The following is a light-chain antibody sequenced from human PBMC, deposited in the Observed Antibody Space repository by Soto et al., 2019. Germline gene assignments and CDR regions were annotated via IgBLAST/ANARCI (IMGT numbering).Light chain of an antibody. CDR3: QQSYSTPRT. V-gene: IGKV1-39*01. CDR2: AAS. Sequence: DLQMTQSPSSLSASVGDRVTITCLASQSISNYLNWYQQKPGKAPKLLMYAASSLQSGVPSRFSGSGSGTDFTLTISSLQPEDFATYYCQQSYSTPRTFGQGTKVEIK. J-gene: IGKJ1*01. CDR1: QSISNY.